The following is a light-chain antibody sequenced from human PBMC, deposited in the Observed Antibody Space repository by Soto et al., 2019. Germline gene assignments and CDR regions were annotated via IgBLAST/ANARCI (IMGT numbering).Light chain of an antibody. CDR1: SSDVGAYKY. J-gene: IGLJ2*01. Sequence: QSALTQPPSASGSPGQSVTISCTGTSSDVGAYKYVSWYQQHPGKAPKLMIYEVSERPSGVPDRFSGSKSGNTASLTVSGLQAEDEAEYYCSSYAGSSNVVFGGGTQLTVL. V-gene: IGLV2-8*01. CDR3: SSYAGSSNVV. CDR2: EVS.